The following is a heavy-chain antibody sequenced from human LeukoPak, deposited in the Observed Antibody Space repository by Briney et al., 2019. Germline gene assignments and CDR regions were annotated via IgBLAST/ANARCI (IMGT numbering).Heavy chain of an antibody. J-gene: IGHJ4*02. CDR3: AKRSYSNFDY. CDR1: GFTFSSYA. V-gene: IGHV3-23*01. Sequence: PGGSLRLSCAASGFTFSSYAMSWVRQAPGKGLEWVSAISGIGGSTYYADSVKGRFTLSRDNSKNTLYLQMNSLRADDTAVYYCAKRSYSNFDYWGQGTMVTVSS. CDR2: ISGIGGST. D-gene: IGHD1-26*01.